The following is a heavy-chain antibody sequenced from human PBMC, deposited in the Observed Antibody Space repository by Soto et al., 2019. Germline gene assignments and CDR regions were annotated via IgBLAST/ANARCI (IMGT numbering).Heavy chain of an antibody. CDR2: IFYSGTT. D-gene: IGHD1-26*01. J-gene: IGHJ4*02. Sequence: PSETLSLTCSVSGGSISSSSYFWGWVRQPPGQGLEWLATIFYSGTTYYNPSLKSRLTISADTSKNQFSLKLSSVTAADTAVYYCGRGGNRGGGGDFFDYWGQGSLVPVSS. V-gene: IGHV4-39*01. CDR3: GRGGNRGGGGDFFDY. CDR1: GGSISSSSYF.